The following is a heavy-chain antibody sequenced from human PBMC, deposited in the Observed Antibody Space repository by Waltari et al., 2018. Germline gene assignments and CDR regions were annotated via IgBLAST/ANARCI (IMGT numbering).Heavy chain of an antibody. J-gene: IGHJ4*02. D-gene: IGHD1-7*01. CDR3: ARHVPELRVDY. CDR2: IFHSGST. CDR1: SYSISSGYY. Sequence: QVQLQESGPGLVKPSETLSLTCAVSSYSISSGYYWGWIRQPPGKGPEWIGSIFHSGSTYYNPSLKSRVTISVDTSKNQFSLKLSSVTAADTALYYCARHVPELRVDYWGQGTLVTVSS. V-gene: IGHV4-38-2*01.